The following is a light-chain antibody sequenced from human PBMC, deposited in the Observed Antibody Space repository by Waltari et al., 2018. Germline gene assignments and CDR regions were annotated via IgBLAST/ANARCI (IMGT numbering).Light chain of an antibody. J-gene: IGKJ1*01. CDR2: LDS. CDR3: MQALQTPWT. Sequence: DIVMTQSPLSLPVTPGEPASISCRSSQSLLHSNGYNYLDWYLQKPGQSPQLLIYLDSNRASGVPDRFSGSGSGTDFTLKISRVEAEDVGVYYCMQALQTPWTFGQGTKVEI. CDR1: QSLLHSNGYNY. V-gene: IGKV2-28*01.